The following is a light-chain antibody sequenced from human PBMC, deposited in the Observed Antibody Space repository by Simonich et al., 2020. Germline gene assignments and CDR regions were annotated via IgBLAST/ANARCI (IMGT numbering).Light chain of an antibody. J-gene: IGKJ5*01. CDR1: QSVSSY. CDR3: QQRSNWPPIT. V-gene: IGKV3-11*01. CDR2: DAY. Sequence: EIVLTQSPATLSLSPGERSTLSCRASQSVSSYLALYQQNPGQAPRLLIYDAYNRATGIPARFSGSGSGTDFTLTISSLEPDDFAVYYCQQRSNWPPITVGQGTRLEIK.